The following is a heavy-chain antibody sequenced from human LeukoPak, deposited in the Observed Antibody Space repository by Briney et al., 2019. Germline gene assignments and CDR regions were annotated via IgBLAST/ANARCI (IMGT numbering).Heavy chain of an antibody. CDR3: ARRGDYAGGLGYYGMDV. V-gene: IGHV3-48*01. J-gene: IGHJ6*02. CDR2: MSSSSSTI. D-gene: IGHD4-17*01. CDR1: GFTSSSFS. Sequence: GGSLRLSCAASGFTSSSFSMSWVRQAPGKGLEWVSYMSSSSSTIYYADSVKGRFTISRDNAKNSLYLQMNSLRAEDTAVYYCARRGDYAGGLGYYGMDVWGQGTTVTVSS.